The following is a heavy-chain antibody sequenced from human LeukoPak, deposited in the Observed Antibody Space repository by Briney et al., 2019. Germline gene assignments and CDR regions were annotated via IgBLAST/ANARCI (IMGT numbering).Heavy chain of an antibody. Sequence: SVKVSCKASGGNLNIYSIVWVRQAPGQGLEWMGRVIPISGTGDYAQKFQGRVTLTADESTSTAYMELSSLRSEDTAVYYCARDGGGFDPWGQGTLVTVSS. D-gene: IGHD2-15*01. CDR3: ARDGGGFDP. J-gene: IGHJ5*02. CDR1: GGNLNIYS. CDR2: VIPISGTG. V-gene: IGHV1-69*13.